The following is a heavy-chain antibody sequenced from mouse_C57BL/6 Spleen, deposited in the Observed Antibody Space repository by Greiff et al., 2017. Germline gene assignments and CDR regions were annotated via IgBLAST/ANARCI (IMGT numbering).Heavy chain of an antibody. CDR2: IDPSDSYT. Sequence: QVQLQQPGAELVKPGASVKLSCKASGYTFTSYWMQWVKQRPGQGLEWIGEIDPSDSYTNYNQKFKGKATLTVDTSSSTAYMQLSSLTSEDSAVYYWARSGFITTVVAGFDYWGQGTTLTVSS. V-gene: IGHV1-50*01. J-gene: IGHJ2*01. CDR3: ARSGFITTVVAGFDY. D-gene: IGHD1-1*01. CDR1: GYTFTSYW.